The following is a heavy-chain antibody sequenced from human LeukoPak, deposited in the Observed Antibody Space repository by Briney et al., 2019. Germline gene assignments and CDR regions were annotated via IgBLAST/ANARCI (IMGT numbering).Heavy chain of an antibody. Sequence: PGGSLRLSCAASGFTFSSCGMSWVRQAPGKGPEWVSVIISGSGGNTYYADSVKGRFIISRDNSKNTVYLQMNSLRVEDTAVYYCAKGATGTTRVSYDYWGQGTLVTVSS. CDR3: AKGATGTTRVSYDY. CDR1: GFTFSSCG. J-gene: IGHJ4*02. V-gene: IGHV3-23*01. CDR2: IISGSGGNT. D-gene: IGHD1-1*01.